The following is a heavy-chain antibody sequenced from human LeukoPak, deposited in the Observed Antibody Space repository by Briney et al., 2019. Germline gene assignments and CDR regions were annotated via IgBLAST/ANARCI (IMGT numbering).Heavy chain of an antibody. Sequence: SETLSLTCTVAGVSISSYYWRWIRQPPGKGREWLGYIYYSGSTNYNPSLKSRVTISVDTSKNQFSLKLSSVTAADTAVYYCARGEGYFDWSYYFDYWGQGTLVTVSS. CDR2: IYYSGST. CDR1: GVSISSYY. V-gene: IGHV4-59*01. J-gene: IGHJ4*02. CDR3: ARGEGYFDWSYYFDY. D-gene: IGHD3-9*01.